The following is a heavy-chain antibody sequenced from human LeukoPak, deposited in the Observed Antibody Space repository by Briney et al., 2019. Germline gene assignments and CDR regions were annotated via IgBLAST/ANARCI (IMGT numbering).Heavy chain of an antibody. Sequence: GGSLRLSCAATGFTFSSFGMHWVRQAPGKGLEWVALTSNQGNNIDYVNSVRGRFTISRDNSKSTLYLQMNSLRPEDTAIYYCVRDRYSGNYRQAGTFAYWGQGTLVTVSS. J-gene: IGHJ4*02. CDR2: TSNQGNNI. CDR3: VRDRYSGNYRQAGTFAY. V-gene: IGHV3-30*03. CDR1: GFTFSSFG. D-gene: IGHD1-26*01.